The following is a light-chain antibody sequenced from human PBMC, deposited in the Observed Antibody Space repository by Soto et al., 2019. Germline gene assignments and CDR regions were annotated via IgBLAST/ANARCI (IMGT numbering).Light chain of an antibody. CDR2: EVN. CDR1: SSDVGGYNF. V-gene: IGLV2-8*01. CDR3: SSYAGGNNLI. J-gene: IGLJ2*01. Sequence: QSALTQPPSASGSPGQSVTISCTGTSSDVGGYNFVSWYQQHPGKAPKLMIYEVNKRPSGVPDRLSGSKSGSTASLTVSGLEAEDEADYYCSSYAGGNNLIFGGGTKVTVL.